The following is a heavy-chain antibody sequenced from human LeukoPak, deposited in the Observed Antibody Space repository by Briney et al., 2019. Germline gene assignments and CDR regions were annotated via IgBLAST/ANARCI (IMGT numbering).Heavy chain of an antibody. V-gene: IGHV3-23*01. CDR3: AKDRGVVVPAAIPLSPDY. CDR1: GFTFSSYA. Sequence: PGGSLRLSCAASGFTFSSYAMSWVRQAPGKGLEWVSAISGSGGSTYYADSVKGRFTISRDNSKNTLYLQMNSLRAEDTAVYYCAKDRGVVVPAAIPLSPDYWGQGTLVTVSS. D-gene: IGHD2-2*02. CDR2: ISGSGGST. J-gene: IGHJ4*02.